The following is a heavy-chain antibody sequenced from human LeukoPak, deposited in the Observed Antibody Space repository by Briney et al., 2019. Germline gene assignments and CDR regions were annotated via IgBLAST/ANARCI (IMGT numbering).Heavy chain of an antibody. CDR3: ARQYYYDSSGYYYH. CDR2: ISAYNGNT. J-gene: IGHJ5*02. V-gene: IGHV1-18*01. CDR1: GYTFTSYG. Sequence: ASVKVSCKTSGYTFTSYGISWVRQAPGQGLEWMGWISAYNGNTNYAQKLQGRVTMTTDTSTSTAYMELRSLRSDDTAAYYCARQYYYDSSGYYYHWGQGTLVTVSS. D-gene: IGHD3-22*01.